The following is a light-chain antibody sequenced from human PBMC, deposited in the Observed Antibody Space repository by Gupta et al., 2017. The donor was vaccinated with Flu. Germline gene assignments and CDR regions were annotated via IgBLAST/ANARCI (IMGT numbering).Light chain of an antibody. CDR1: GSDVGTYNR. CDR3: SSYTTSYTFV. CDR2: EVN. J-gene: IGLJ1*01. Sequence: QSALTQPPSVSGSPGQSVTISCTGTGSDVGTYNRVSWYRQTPGTAPKLIIYEVNNRPSGVPARFSGSKSGNTASLTISGRKGEDEADYYCSSYTTSYTFVFGTGTKVAVL. V-gene: IGLV2-18*02.